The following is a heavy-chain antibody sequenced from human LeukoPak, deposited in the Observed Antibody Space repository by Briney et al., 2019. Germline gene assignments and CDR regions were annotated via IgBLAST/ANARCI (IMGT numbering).Heavy chain of an antibody. CDR1: GFTFSCCG. V-gene: IGHV3-30*02. Sequence: GGSLRLSCAASGFTFSCCGIHWVRQAPGKGLEWVTFVRNDGSDKYYADSVKGRFTISRDNAKSSLYLQMNSLRPEDTAVYYCIKGGGSGWPFDYWGQGTLVTVSS. J-gene: IGHJ4*02. CDR3: IKGGGSGWPFDY. CDR2: VRNDGSDK. D-gene: IGHD6-19*01.